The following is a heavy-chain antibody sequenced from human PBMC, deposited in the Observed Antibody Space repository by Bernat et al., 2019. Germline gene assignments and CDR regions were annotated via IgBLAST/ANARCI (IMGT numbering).Heavy chain of an antibody. Sequence: QVQLVESGGGVVQPGRSLRLSCAASGFSFRTYGMHWVRQAPGKGLEWVAVIWYDGSNKYYADSMKGRFTISRDNSKNTLYLQMNSLRAEDTVVYYCARDWSFYGIFDYWGQGTLVTVSS. D-gene: IGHD2/OR15-2a*01. J-gene: IGHJ4*02. CDR3: ARDWSFYGIFDY. V-gene: IGHV3-33*01. CDR1: GFSFRTYG. CDR2: IWYDGSNK.